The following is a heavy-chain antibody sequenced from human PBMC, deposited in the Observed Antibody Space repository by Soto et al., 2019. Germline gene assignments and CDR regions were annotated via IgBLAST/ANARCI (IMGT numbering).Heavy chain of an antibody. CDR3: ARDDSGFSGSHYIDYFNY. CDR2: IYPGDSDT. CDR1: GYSFTSYW. J-gene: IGHJ4*02. V-gene: IGHV5-51*01. D-gene: IGHD1-26*01. Sequence: PGESLKISCKGSGYSFTSYWIGWVRQMPGKGLEWMGIIYPGDSDTRYSPSFQGRVTFTRDTSAGTVYMQLSSLTSEDTAVYYCARDDSGFSGSHYIDYFNYWGQGALVTVSS.